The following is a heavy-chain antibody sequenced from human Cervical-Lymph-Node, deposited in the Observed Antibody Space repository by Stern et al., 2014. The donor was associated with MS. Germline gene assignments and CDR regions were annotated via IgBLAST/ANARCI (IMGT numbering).Heavy chain of an antibody. J-gene: IGHJ4*02. CDR2: ISYDGSQK. Sequence: VQLVESGGGVVQPGRSLRLSCGASGFTLSNFAIHWVRQAPGKGLEWVAVISYDGSQKYYADSVKGRFTISRDNSKNTLYLQMNSLRAEDTAVYYCVRDRGGGQWLVLDYWGQGTLVTVSS. V-gene: IGHV3-30-3*01. D-gene: IGHD6-19*01. CDR3: VRDRGGGQWLVLDY. CDR1: GFTLSNFA.